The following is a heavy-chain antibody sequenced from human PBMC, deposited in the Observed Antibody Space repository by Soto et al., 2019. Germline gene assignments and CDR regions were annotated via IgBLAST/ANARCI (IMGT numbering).Heavy chain of an antibody. CDR2: ISYDGSNK. CDR3: ARDRGYSYGYDWFDP. V-gene: IGHV3-30-3*01. Sequence: QVQLVESGGGVVQPGRSLRLCCAASGFTFSRYAMHWVRQAPGKGLEWVAVISYDGSNKYYADSVKGRFTISRDNSKNTLYLQMNSLRAEDTAVYFCARDRGYSYGYDWFDPWGQGTLVTVSS. J-gene: IGHJ5*02. D-gene: IGHD5-18*01. CDR1: GFTFSRYA.